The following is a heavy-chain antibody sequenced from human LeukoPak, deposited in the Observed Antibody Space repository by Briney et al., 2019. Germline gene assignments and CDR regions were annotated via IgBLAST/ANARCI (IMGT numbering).Heavy chain of an antibody. V-gene: IGHV3-53*01. Sequence: PGGSLRLSCASSGFTVSSNYMSWVRQAPGKGLEWVSVIYSGGSTYYADSVKGRFTISRDNSKNTLYLQMNSLRAEDTAVYYCARTYYDFWSGYYYWGQGTLVTVFS. CDR2: IYSGGST. CDR3: ARTYYDFWSGYYY. J-gene: IGHJ4*02. D-gene: IGHD3-3*01. CDR1: GFTVSSNY.